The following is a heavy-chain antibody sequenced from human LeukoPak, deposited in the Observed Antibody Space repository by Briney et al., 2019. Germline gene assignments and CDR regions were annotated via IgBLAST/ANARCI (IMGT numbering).Heavy chain of an antibody. V-gene: IGHV4-59*01. CDR3: ARGIAAGERFVY. J-gene: IGHJ4*02. Sequence: SETLSLTCAVSGGSISRYYWSWIRQPPGKGLEWIGYIYKSVTTNINPSLKSRVNISADTSKNHFSLKLRSMTAADTAVYFCARGIAAGERFVYWGEGTLVTVSS. CDR2: IYKSVTT. D-gene: IGHD6-25*01. CDR1: GGSISRYY.